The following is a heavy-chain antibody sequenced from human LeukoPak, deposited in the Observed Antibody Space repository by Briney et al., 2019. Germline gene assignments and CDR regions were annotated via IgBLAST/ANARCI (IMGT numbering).Heavy chain of an antibody. Sequence: GGSLRLSCAASGFTFSSYEMNWVRQAPGKGLEWVANIKEDGSEKYYVDSVKGRFTLSRDNAKNSLYLQMNSLRAEDTAVYYCARGHYGLDCWGQGTLVIVSS. J-gene: IGHJ4*02. CDR2: IKEDGSEK. D-gene: IGHD4-17*01. V-gene: IGHV3-7*01. CDR1: GFTFSSYE. CDR3: ARGHYGLDC.